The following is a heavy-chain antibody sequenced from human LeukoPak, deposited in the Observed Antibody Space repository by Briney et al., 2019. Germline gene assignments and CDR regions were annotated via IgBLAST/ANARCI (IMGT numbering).Heavy chain of an antibody. D-gene: IGHD3-10*01. V-gene: IGHV3-21*04. CDR1: GFTFSSYS. CDR2: ISSSSSYI. Sequence: GGSLRLSCAASGFTFSSYSMNWVRQAPGKGLEWVSSISSSSSYIYYADSVKGRFTISRDNSKNTLYLEVISLTAEDTAVYYCAKDDAWLRFGEWSQGTLVTVSS. J-gene: IGHJ4*02. CDR3: AKDDAWLRFGE.